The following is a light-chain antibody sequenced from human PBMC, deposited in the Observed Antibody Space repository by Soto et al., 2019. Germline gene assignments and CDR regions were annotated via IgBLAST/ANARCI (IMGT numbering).Light chain of an antibody. V-gene: IGKV1-5*03. J-gene: IGKJ2*01. CDR2: KAS. CDR1: QTINSW. CDR3: QQYSKEST. Sequence: DIQMTQSPSTLSASVRDRVTITCRASQTINSWLAWYQQRPGKAPKLLIYKASRLESGVPSRFSAGGSGTDFILTINSLQSDDFATYFCQQYSKESTFGQGTKLEIK.